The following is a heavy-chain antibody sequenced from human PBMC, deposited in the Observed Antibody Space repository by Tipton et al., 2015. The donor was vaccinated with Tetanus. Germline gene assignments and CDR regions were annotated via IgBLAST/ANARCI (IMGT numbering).Heavy chain of an antibody. CDR2: DNGSSGNT. V-gene: IGHV1-18*01. CDR3: ARGVTGTTAWFDP. CDR1: GYSFIKYG. Sequence: QLVQSGPEVKKPGASVKVSCQASGYSFIKYGINWVRQAPGQGLEWMGWDNGSSGNTNYAQKLQGRVTMTTDTSASTGYMELSSLRSEDTAVYYCARGVTGTTAWFDPWGQGTLVTVSS. J-gene: IGHJ5*02. D-gene: IGHD1-7*01.